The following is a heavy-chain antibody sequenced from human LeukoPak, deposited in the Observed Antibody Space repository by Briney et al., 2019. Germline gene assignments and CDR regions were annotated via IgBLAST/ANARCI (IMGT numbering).Heavy chain of an antibody. CDR2: ISSSSSYI. J-gene: IGHJ4*02. CDR1: GFTFSSYS. CDR3: ARDVQVATIYPLDY. V-gene: IGHV3-21*01. Sequence: GGSLRLSCAASGFTFSSYSMNWVRQAPGKGLEWVSSISSSSSYIYYADSVKGRFTISRDNAKNSLYLQMNSLRAEDTAVYYCARDVQVATIYPLDYWGQGTLVTVCS. D-gene: IGHD5-12*01.